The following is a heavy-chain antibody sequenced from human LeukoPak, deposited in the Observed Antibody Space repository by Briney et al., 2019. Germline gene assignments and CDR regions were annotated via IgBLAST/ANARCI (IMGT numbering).Heavy chain of an antibody. V-gene: IGHV1-8*01. CDR2: MNPNGGNT. Sequence: ASVKVSCKASGYTFTSYDINWVRQATGQGLEWMGWMNPNGGNTGYAQRFQGRVTMTRNTSISTAYMELSSLRSEDTAVYYCARRRPIALAAAAPNWFDPWGQGTLVTVSS. D-gene: IGHD6-13*01. CDR3: ARRRPIALAAAAPNWFDP. CDR1: GYTFTSYD. J-gene: IGHJ5*02.